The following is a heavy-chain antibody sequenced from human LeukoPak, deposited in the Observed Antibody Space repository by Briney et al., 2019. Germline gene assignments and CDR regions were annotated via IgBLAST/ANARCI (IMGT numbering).Heavy chain of an antibody. D-gene: IGHD2-2*02. J-gene: IGHJ5*02. CDR3: ARGPAAIYGWFDP. Sequence: MASETLALTCAVYGGSFSGYYWSWIRQPPGKGLEWIGEINHSGSTNYNPSLKSRVTISVDTSKNQFSLKLSSVTAADTAVYYCARGPAAIYGWFDPWGQGTLVTVSS. V-gene: IGHV4-34*01. CDR2: INHSGST. CDR1: GGSFSGYY.